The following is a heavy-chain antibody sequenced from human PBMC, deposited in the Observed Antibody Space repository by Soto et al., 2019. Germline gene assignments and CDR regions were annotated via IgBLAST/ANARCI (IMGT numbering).Heavy chain of an antibody. CDR3: VKDNGYASAF. V-gene: IGHV1-69*13. J-gene: IGHJ1*01. Sequence: SVKVSCKASGGTFRSFAFSWVRQAPLYGLEWVGGITPLFGTTNYAEKLQGRLTITADESTSTVYMDLSSLTSEDSAVYFCVKDNGYASAFWGQRTLVTVSS. CDR1: GGTFRSFA. D-gene: IGHD5-12*01. CDR2: ITPLFGTT.